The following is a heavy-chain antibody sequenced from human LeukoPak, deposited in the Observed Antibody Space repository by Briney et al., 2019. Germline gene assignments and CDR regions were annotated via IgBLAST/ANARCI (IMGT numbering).Heavy chain of an antibody. J-gene: IGHJ4*02. CDR2: INPNSGGT. V-gene: IGHV1-2*02. Sequence: ASVKVSCKASGYTFTSYAMNWVRQAPGQGLEWMGWINPNSGGTNYAQKFQGRVTMTRDTSISTAYMELSRLRSDDTAVYYCARARLSGDYGDYWGQGTLVTVSS. D-gene: IGHD4-17*01. CDR3: ARARLSGDYGDY. CDR1: GYTFTSYA.